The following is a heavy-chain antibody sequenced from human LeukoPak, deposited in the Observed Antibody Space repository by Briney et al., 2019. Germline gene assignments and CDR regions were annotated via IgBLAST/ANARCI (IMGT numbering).Heavy chain of an antibody. J-gene: IGHJ4*02. CDR2: IHPGDSDT. CDR1: GYTFTSYW. D-gene: IGHD3-22*01. V-gene: IGHV5-51*01. Sequence: GESLKISCKGSGYTFTSYWIGWVRQMPGKGLEWMGIIHPGDSDTRYSPSFQGQVTISADKSISTAYLQWSSLKASDSAMYYCARYLYDSSGYYCDYWGQGTLVTVSS. CDR3: ARYLYDSSGYYCDY.